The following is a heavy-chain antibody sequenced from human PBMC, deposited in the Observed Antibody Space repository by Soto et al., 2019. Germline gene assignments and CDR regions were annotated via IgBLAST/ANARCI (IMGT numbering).Heavy chain of an antibody. CDR1: GYKFTAYY. V-gene: IGHV1-2*02. Sequence: GASVKVCCKASGYKFTAYYMHWVRQAPGQGLEWMGWINPGSGATSYAQTFQGRVTMTRDTSINTVYMEVTSLRPDDTAVYYCARLSKGYCSDTNCHSLLDPWAQGTPDTVSS. CDR2: INPGSGAT. J-gene: IGHJ5*02. CDR3: ARLSKGYCSDTNCHSLLDP. D-gene: IGHD2-2*01.